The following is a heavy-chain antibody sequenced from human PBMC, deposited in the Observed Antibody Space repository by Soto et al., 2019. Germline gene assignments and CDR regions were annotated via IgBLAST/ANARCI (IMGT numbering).Heavy chain of an antibody. J-gene: IGHJ4*02. Sequence: QVQLVESGGGVVQPGRSLRLSCAASGFTFSSYGMHWVRQAPGKGLGWVAVISYDGSNKYYADSVKGRFTISRDNSKNTPYLQMNSLGAEDTAVYYCAKASTYFDYWGQGTLVTVSS. CDR2: ISYDGSNK. V-gene: IGHV3-30*18. CDR3: AKASTYFDY. CDR1: GFTFSSYG.